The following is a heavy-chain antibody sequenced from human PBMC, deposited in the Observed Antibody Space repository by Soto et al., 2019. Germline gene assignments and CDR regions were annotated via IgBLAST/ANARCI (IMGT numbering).Heavy chain of an antibody. Sequence: PGESLKISCKGSGYSFTSYWIGWVRQMPGKGLEWMGIIYPGDSDTRNSPSFQGQVTISADKSISTAYLQWSSLKASDTAMYYCARLPYGSGSYYPNYYYYGMDVWGQGTTVTVSS. CDR1: GYSFTSYW. CDR2: IYPGDSDT. V-gene: IGHV5-51*01. J-gene: IGHJ6*02. D-gene: IGHD3-10*01. CDR3: ARLPYGSGSYYPNYYYYGMDV.